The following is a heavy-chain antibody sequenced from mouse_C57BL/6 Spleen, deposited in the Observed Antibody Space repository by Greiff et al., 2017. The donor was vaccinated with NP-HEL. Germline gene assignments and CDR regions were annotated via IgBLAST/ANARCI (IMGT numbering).Heavy chain of an antibody. CDR3: ARSRPNYHGSRWYFDV. J-gene: IGHJ1*03. V-gene: IGHV1-80*01. CDR2: IYPGDGDT. CDR1: GYAFSSYW. D-gene: IGHD1-1*01. Sequence: VKLMESGAELVKPGASVKISCKASGYAFSSYWMNWVKQRPGKGLEWIGQIYPGDGDTNYNGKFKGKATLTADKSSSTAYMQLSSLTSEDSAVYFCARSRPNYHGSRWYFDVWGTGTTVTVSS.